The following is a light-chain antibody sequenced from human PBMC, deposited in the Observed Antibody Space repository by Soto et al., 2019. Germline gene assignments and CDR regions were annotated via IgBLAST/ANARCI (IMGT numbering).Light chain of an antibody. Sequence: EIVMTQTPLSLPVTPGEPASISCRSSQSLLDRDDGNTYLDWYLQKPGQSPQLLIYTVSYRASGVPDRFSGSGSGTDFTLKISRVEAEDVGVYYCMQRIEFPLTFGGGTKVDIK. CDR2: TVS. CDR3: MQRIEFPLT. J-gene: IGKJ4*01. CDR1: QSLLDRDDGNTY. V-gene: IGKV2-40*01.